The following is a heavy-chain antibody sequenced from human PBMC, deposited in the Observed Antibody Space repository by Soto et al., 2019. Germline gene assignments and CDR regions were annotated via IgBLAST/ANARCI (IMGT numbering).Heavy chain of an antibody. Sequence: GXSLSLSCAASGFTFSDNWMSWVRQAPGKGLEWVANIKQDGSEKYYVDSVKGRFTISRDNAKNSLYLQMNSLRAEDTAVYYCARDYFSIVPDAFDIWGQGTMVTVSS. D-gene: IGHD1-26*01. CDR1: GFTFSDNW. CDR3: ARDYFSIVPDAFDI. V-gene: IGHV3-7*01. J-gene: IGHJ3*02. CDR2: IKQDGSEK.